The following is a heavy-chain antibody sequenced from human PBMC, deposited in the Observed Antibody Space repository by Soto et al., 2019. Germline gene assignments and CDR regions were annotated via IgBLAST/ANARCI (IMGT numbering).Heavy chain of an antibody. V-gene: IGHV3-33*01. D-gene: IGHD2-2*01. Sequence: GGSLRLSCAASGFTFSSYGMHWVRQAPGKGLEWVAVIWYDGSNKYYADSVKGRFTISRDNSKNTLYLQMNSLRAEDTAVYYCARGGAREDIVVVPAAMGYFDYWGQGTLVTVSS. CDR3: ARGGAREDIVVVPAAMGYFDY. J-gene: IGHJ4*02. CDR2: IWYDGSNK. CDR1: GFTFSSYG.